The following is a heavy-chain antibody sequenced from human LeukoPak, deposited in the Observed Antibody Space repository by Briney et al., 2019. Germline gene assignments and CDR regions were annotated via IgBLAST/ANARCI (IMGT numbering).Heavy chain of an antibody. CDR2: INHSGST. CDR1: GGSFSGYY. J-gene: IGHJ4*02. V-gene: IGHV4-34*01. Sequence: PSETLSLTCAVYGGSFSGYYWSWIRQPPGKGLEWIGEINHSGSTNYNPSPKSRVTISVDTSKNQFSLKLSSVTAADTAVYYCASLSMIVVPEYYFDYWGQGTLVTVS. D-gene: IGHD3-22*01. CDR3: ASLSMIVVPEYYFDY.